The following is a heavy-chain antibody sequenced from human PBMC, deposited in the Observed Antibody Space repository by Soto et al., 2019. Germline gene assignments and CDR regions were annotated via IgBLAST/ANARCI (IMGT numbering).Heavy chain of an antibody. CDR1: GGTFSSYA. CDR3: ARDWGARTAHFDY. Sequence: ASVKVSCKASGGTFSSYAISWVRQAPGQGLEWMGGIIPIFGTANYAQKFQGRVTITADESTSTAYMELSSLRSEDTAVYYCARDWGARTAHFDYWGQGTLVTVSS. J-gene: IGHJ4*02. V-gene: IGHV1-69*13. D-gene: IGHD3-16*01. CDR2: IIPIFGTA.